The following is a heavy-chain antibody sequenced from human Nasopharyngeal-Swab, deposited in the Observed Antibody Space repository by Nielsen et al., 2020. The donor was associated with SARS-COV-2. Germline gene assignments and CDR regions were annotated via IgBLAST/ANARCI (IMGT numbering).Heavy chain of an antibody. CDR3: AKAIAGSGYYLPFDY. Sequence: GESLKISCVASGFTFRTNTMSWVRQAPGKGLEWVSAMNAYGDTNYAESVKGRFTVSRDNSKNTLYLQMNSLRAEDTAVYYCAKAIAGSGYYLPFDYWGQGALVTVSS. CDR2: MNAYGDT. CDR1: GFTFRTNT. D-gene: IGHD3-22*01. V-gene: IGHV3-23*01. J-gene: IGHJ4*02.